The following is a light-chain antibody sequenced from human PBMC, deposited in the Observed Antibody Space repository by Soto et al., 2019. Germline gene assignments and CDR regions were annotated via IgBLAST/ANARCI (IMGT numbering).Light chain of an antibody. Sequence: DIQMTQSPSALSASVGDTVSISCRASQSIGEWLAWYQKRPGEAPKALMYRASSLENDVPSRFSGSGSGTDFTLTIRKLEPEDFAVYYCQQFGGSPPRFTFGPGNKVEVK. CDR2: RAS. J-gene: IGKJ3*01. V-gene: IGKV1-5*03. CDR3: QQFGGSPPRFT. CDR1: QSIGEW.